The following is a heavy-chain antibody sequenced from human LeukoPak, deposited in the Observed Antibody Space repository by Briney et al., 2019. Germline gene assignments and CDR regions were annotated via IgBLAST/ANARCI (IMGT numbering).Heavy chain of an antibody. V-gene: IGHV4-38-2*01. Sequence: GSLRFSGAASGFTFSAYYMSWIRQAPGKGLEWIGSIYYSGSTYYNPSLKSRVTISVDTSRNQFSLKLSSVTAADTAVYYCARIGYDFWSGYNYYFDYWGQGTLVTVSS. J-gene: IGHJ4*02. CDR1: GFTFSAYY. D-gene: IGHD3-3*01. CDR3: ARIGYDFWSGYNYYFDY. CDR2: IYYSGST.